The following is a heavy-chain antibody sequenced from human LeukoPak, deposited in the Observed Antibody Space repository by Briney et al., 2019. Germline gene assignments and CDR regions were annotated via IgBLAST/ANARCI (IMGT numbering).Heavy chain of an antibody. CDR3: ARDLGFHY. CDR1: GFTFSRYS. Sequence: GGALRLSCAASGFTFSRYSMNWVGQARGKELECVSSISRSSTYIYYAHSLKSRFTIPTVNAKNSLYLQMHSLRAQYTAVYYCARDLGFHYWGQGTLVTVSS. J-gene: IGHJ4*02. CDR2: ISRSSTYI. D-gene: IGHD3-16*01. V-gene: IGHV3-21*01.